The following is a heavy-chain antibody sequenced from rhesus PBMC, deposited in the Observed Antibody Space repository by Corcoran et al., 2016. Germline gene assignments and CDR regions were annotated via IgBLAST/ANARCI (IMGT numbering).Heavy chain of an antibody. CDR3: ASAQDIAGSRYFDY. CDR1: GGSISSSY. J-gene: IGHJ4*01. D-gene: IGHD5-36*01. CDR2: IYGSGSST. Sequence: QLLLQESGPGLVKPSETLSVTCAVSGGSISSSYWSWIRQAPGKGLDWIGYIYGSGSSTNYNPSRKSRVPLSVDTSKNQLSLKLSSVTAADTAVYYCASAQDIAGSRYFDYWGQGVLVTVSS. V-gene: IGHV4-169*02.